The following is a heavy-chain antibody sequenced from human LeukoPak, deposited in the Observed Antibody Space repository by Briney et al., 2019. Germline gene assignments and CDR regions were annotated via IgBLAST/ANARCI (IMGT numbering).Heavy chain of an antibody. J-gene: IGHJ5*02. V-gene: IGHV5-51*01. CDR1: GYNFVTSW. Sequence: KGGESLKISCQASGYNFVTSWIAWVRHSPGKGLEWMAIINPADSDTRYSPSFQGQVTISVDRSIRTAYLQWRSLKASDTAVYYCGRGGESATRWFVTWGQGTLVTVSS. CDR2: INPADSDT. D-gene: IGHD3-16*01. CDR3: GRGGESATRWFVT.